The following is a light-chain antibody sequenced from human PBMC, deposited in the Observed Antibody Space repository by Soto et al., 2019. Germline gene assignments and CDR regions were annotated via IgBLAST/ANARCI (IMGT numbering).Light chain of an antibody. V-gene: IGKV1-33*01. Sequence: DVQMNQSPSYLSASVGDRVTITCQASQDINNYLNWYQQKPGKAPKLLIYDAFILETGVPSRFSGSGSGTDFTFTISSLQPEDIATYYCQQYDNLPSSFGPGTKVDLK. CDR3: QQYDNLPSS. CDR2: DAF. CDR1: QDINNY. J-gene: IGKJ3*01.